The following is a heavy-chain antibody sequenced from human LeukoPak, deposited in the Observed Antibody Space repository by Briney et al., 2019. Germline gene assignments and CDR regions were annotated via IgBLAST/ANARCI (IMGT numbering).Heavy chain of an antibody. CDR3: ARQSKEVRSSSWSDFDY. Sequence: GESLKISCKGSGYRFTSYWIGWVRQMPGKGLEWMGIIYPGDSDTRYSPSFQGQVTISADKSISTAYLQWSSLKASDTAMYYCARQSKEVRSSSWSDFDYWGQGTLVTVSS. CDR1: GYRFTSYW. D-gene: IGHD6-13*01. V-gene: IGHV5-51*01. J-gene: IGHJ4*02. CDR2: IYPGDSDT.